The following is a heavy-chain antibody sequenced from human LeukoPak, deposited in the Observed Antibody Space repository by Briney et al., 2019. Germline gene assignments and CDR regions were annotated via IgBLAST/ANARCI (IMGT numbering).Heavy chain of an antibody. J-gene: IGHJ6*03. D-gene: IGHD6-13*01. V-gene: IGHV3-53*01. CDR3: ARVGWEAAAGYYYYYYMDV. CDR1: GCTFSNHG. CDR2: IYSGGST. Sequence: GGSLRLSCAASGCTFSNHGMNWVREAPGKGLEWVSVIYSGGSTYYADSVKGRFTIARDNSKNTPYLQMNSRRAEDTAVYYCARVGWEAAAGYYYYYYMDVWGKGTTVTISS.